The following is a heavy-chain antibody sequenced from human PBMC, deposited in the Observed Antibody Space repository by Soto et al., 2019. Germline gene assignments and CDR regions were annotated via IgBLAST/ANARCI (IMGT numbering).Heavy chain of an antibody. D-gene: IGHD5-12*01. CDR3: ARGPFMETSGYDSEIFTAFDY. Sequence: SETLSLTCAVYGGSFSGYYWSWIRQPPGKGLEWIGEINHSGSTNYNPSLKSRVTISVDTSKNQFSLKLSSVTAADTAVYYCARGPFMETSGYDSEIFTAFDYWGQGTLVTVSS. CDR2: INHSGST. J-gene: IGHJ4*02. CDR1: GGSFSGYY. V-gene: IGHV4-34*01.